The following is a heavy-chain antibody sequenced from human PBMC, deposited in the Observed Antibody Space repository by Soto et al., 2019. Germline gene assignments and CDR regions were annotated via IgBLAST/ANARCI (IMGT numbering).Heavy chain of an antibody. CDR1: GFTFSNYG. CDR3: AGALETVDY. J-gene: IGHJ4*02. D-gene: IGHD4-17*01. CDR2: IWYDGSNE. V-gene: IGHV3-33*03. Sequence: QVQLVESGGGVVQPGRSLRLSCASSGFTFSNYGMHWVRQAPGKGPEWVAVIWYDGSNEQYADSVKGRFTISRDNSKNSLYLQMNSLRAEDTAVYYCAGALETVDYWGQGTLVTVSS.